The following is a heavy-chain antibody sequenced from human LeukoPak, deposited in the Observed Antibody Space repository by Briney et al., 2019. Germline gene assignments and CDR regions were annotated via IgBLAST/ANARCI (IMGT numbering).Heavy chain of an antibody. CDR2: INPNNGDT. V-gene: IGHV1-46*01. J-gene: IGHJ4*02. D-gene: IGHD2-15*01. Sequence: ASVKVSCKASGYTFTYYYFHWVRQAPGQGLEWMGIINPNNGDTTYAQKFQGRVTVTRDTSTSTVYMELSSLRSEDTAVYYCARDFSTPQNILDYWGQGTLVTVSS. CDR1: GYTFTYYY. CDR3: ARDFSTPQNILDY.